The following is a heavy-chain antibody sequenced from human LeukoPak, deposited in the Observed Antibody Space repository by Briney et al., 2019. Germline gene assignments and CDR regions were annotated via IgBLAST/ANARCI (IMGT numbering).Heavy chain of an antibody. CDR3: ARLAYCSNDVCYSNYYYSMDV. J-gene: IGHJ6*03. CDR2: IYPDDSDT. V-gene: IGHV5-51*01. Sequence: GESLKISCKGSGFTFSSYWIGWVRQMPGKGLEWMGIIYPDDSDTRYSPSFQGQVTISADKSISTAYLQWSSLKASDTAMYYCARLAYCSNDVCYSNYYYSMDVWGKGTTVTVSS. CDR1: GFTFSSYW. D-gene: IGHD2-8*01.